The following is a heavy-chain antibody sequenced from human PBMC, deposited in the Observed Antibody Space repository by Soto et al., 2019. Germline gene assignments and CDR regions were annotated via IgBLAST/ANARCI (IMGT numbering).Heavy chain of an antibody. CDR3: ARVLGATVTTADAFDI. Sequence: ASVKVSCKASGYTFTSYAMHWVRQAPGQRLEWMGWINAGNGNTEYSQKFQGRVTITRDTSASTAYMELSSLRSEDTAVYYCARVLGATVTTADAFDIWGQGTMVTVSS. CDR2: INAGNGNT. D-gene: IGHD4-17*01. V-gene: IGHV1-3*01. J-gene: IGHJ3*02. CDR1: GYTFTSYA.